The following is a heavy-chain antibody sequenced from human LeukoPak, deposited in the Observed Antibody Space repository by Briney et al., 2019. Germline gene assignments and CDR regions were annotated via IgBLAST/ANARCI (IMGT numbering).Heavy chain of an antibody. J-gene: IGHJ5*02. Sequence: SQTLSLTCSVSGDSMSSGTYYWSWIRQPPGTGLEWIGYIYSSGSTNYNPSLKSRVTISVDTSKNQFSLRLSSVTAADTAVYYCARGRGEGRGISMVRGVRAPSYNWFDPWGHGTLVTVSS. CDR3: ARGRGEGRGISMVRGVRAPSYNWFDP. CDR2: IYSSGST. D-gene: IGHD3-10*01. V-gene: IGHV4-61*01. CDR1: GDSMSSGTYY.